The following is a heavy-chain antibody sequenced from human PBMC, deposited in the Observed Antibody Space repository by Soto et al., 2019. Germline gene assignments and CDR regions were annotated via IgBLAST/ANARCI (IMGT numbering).Heavy chain of an antibody. CDR1: GFSLSTSGMC. CDR3: ARIHYYDSSGYDGMDV. Sequence: SGPTLVNPTQTLTLTCTFSGFSLSTSGMCVSWIRQPPGKALEWHALIDWDDDKYYSTSLKTRLTISKDTSKNQVVLTMTNMDPVDTATYYCARIHYYDSSGYDGMDVWGQGTTVTVSS. V-gene: IGHV2-70*01. J-gene: IGHJ6*02. CDR2: IDWDDDK. D-gene: IGHD3-22*01.